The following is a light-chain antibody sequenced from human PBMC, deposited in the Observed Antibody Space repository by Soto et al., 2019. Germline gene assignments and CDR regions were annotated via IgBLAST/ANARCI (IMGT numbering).Light chain of an antibody. CDR2: EVT. CDR1: SIDVGGYNY. J-gene: IGLJ1*01. Sequence: QSLLTEPASVSVSPGQSITISCTGTSIDVGGYNYVSWYQHHPGKAPKLMIFEVTNRPSGVSNRFSGSRSGNTASLTISGLQAEDEADYYCSSYTSSNTPYVFGTGTKVTVL. CDR3: SSYTSSNTPYV. V-gene: IGLV2-14*01.